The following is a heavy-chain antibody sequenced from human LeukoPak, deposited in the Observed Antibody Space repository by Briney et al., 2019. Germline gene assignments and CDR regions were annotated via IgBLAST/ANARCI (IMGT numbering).Heavy chain of an antibody. D-gene: IGHD2-2*01. CDR3: AKDVVVVPFANYFYYMDV. CDR2: IRYDGSNN. V-gene: IGHV3-30*02. CDR1: GFTFSSYG. Sequence: GGSLRLSCAASGFTFSSYGMHWVRQAPGKGLEWVAFIRYDGSNNYYEDSVKGRFTISRDNSKNTLYLQMSSLRAEDTAVYYCAKDVVVVPFANYFYYMDVWGKGTTVTVS. J-gene: IGHJ6*03.